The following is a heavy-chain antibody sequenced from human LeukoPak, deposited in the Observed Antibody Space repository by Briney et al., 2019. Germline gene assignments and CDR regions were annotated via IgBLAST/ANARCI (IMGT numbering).Heavy chain of an antibody. CDR1: GFTVSSNF. Sequence: GGSLRLSCAASGFTVSSNFMSWVRQAPGKGLERVSVIYSGDTTYYADSVKGRFTISRDNSKNTLYLQMNSLRAEDTAMYYCARSKWGVTALAFDIWGRGTMVTVSS. J-gene: IGHJ3*02. CDR3: ARSKWGVTALAFDI. D-gene: IGHD2-21*02. V-gene: IGHV3-53*01. CDR2: IYSGDTT.